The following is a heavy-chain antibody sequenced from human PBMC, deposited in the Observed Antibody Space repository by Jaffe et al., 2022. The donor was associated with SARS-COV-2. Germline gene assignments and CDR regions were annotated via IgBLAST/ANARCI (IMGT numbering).Heavy chain of an antibody. CDR3: ARVFGSVMFPNWFDP. CDR1: GFDFITYA. D-gene: IGHD3-10*02. CDR2: ISGRGDSA. V-gene: IGHV3-23*01. J-gene: IGHJ5*02. Sequence: EVQLLESGGGLVQPGGSLRLSCAASGFDFITYAMIWVRQAPGKGLEWVSGISGRGDSAYYADSVKDRFIISRDNSKNTLYLLLNSLRAEDTAVYYCARVFGSVMFPNWFDPWGQGTLVTVSS.